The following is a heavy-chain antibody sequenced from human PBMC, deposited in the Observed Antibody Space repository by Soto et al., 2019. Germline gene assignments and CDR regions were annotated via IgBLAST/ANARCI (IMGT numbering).Heavy chain of an antibody. Sequence: QVQLVQSGAEVKKPGSSVKVSCKASGGTFSSYTISWVRQAPGQGLEWMGRIIPILGIANYAQKVQGRVTITADKSTSTSYMGLSSLRSEDTAVYYCATSDGDYVAGYYYGMDVWGQGTTVTVSS. V-gene: IGHV1-69*02. J-gene: IGHJ6*02. CDR2: IIPILGIA. CDR1: GGTFSSYT. D-gene: IGHD4-17*01. CDR3: ATSDGDYVAGYYYGMDV.